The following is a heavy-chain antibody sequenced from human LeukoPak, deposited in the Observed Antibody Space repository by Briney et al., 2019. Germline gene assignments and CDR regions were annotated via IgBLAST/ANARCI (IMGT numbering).Heavy chain of an antibody. CDR3: ARGQYHLLYWYFDL. J-gene: IGHJ2*01. CDR1: VGSISSSSYY. D-gene: IGHD2-2*01. Sequence: SETLSLTCTVSVGSISSSSYYWGWIRQPPGKGLEWIGSIYFTGSTYYTPSLKSRVTISEDSSKNQFSLKLSSVTAADTAVYYCARGQYHLLYWYFDLWGRGTLVTVSS. V-gene: IGHV4-39*07. CDR2: IYFTGST.